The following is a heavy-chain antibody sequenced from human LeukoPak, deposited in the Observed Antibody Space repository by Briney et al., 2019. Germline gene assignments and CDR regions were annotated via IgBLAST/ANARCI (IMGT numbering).Heavy chain of an antibody. CDR3: ARDIGGYDYY. CDR2: IIPIFGKA. J-gene: IGHJ4*02. CDR1: RYTFTSYG. V-gene: IGHV1-69*13. Sequence: GASVKVSCKASRYTFTSYGISWVRQAPGQGLEWMGGIIPIFGKANYAQKFQGRVTITADESTSTAYMELSSLRSEDTAVYYCARDIGGYDYYWGQGTLVTVSS. D-gene: IGHD5-12*01.